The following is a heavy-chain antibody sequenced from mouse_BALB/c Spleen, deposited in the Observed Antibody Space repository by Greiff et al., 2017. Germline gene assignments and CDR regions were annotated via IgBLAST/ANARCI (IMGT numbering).Heavy chain of an antibody. J-gene: IGHJ3*01. Sequence: QVQLKESRPGLVAPSQSLSITCTVSGFSLTSYGVHWVRQPPGKGLEWLGVIWAGGSTNYNSALMSRLSISKDNSKSQVFLKMNSLQTDDTAMYYCASSLYYRYGSWFAYWGQGTLVTVSA. CDR3: ASSLYYRYGSWFAY. CDR2: IWAGGST. CDR1: GFSLTSYG. V-gene: IGHV2-9*02. D-gene: IGHD2-14*01.